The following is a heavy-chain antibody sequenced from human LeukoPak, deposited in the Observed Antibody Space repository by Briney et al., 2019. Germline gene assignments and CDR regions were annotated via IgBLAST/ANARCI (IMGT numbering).Heavy chain of an antibody. CDR1: GFTFSSYG. CDR3: AKDEGILPPFDY. Sequence: PGRSLRLSCAASGFTFSSYGMHWVRQAPGKGLEWVAVISYGGSNKYYADSVKGRFTISRDNSKNTLYLQMNSLRAEDTAVYYCAKDEGILPPFDYWGQGTLVTVSS. CDR2: ISYGGSNK. J-gene: IGHJ4*02. V-gene: IGHV3-30*18.